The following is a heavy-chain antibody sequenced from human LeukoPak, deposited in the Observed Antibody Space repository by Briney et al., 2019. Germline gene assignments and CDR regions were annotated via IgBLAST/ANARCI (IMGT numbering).Heavy chain of an antibody. J-gene: IGHJ3*02. V-gene: IGHV1-2*02. CDR2: INPGSGVT. CDR3: ARLSQQTFDI. CDR1: GYTFTAYY. Sequence: DSVNVSCKTSGYTFTAYYIHWVRQAPGQGLEWMGWINPGSGVTSYAQNFQGRVTMTRDTSTSTVYMELSSLRSDDTAVYYCARLSQQTFDIWGQGTLVPVSS.